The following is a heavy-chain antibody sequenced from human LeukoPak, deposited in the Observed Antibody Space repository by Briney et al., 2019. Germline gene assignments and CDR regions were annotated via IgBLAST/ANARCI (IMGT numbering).Heavy chain of an antibody. CDR1: GYSISSGYY. CDR2: IYHSGST. CDR3: ARRDYDFWSGYYPNYFDY. V-gene: IGHV4-38-2*01. J-gene: IGHJ4*02. D-gene: IGHD3-3*01. Sequence: PSETLSLTCAVSGYSISSGYYWGWIRQPPGKGLEWIGSIYHSGSTYYNPSLKSRVTISVDTSKNQFSLKLSSVTAADTAVYYCARRDYDFWSGYYPNYFDYWGQGTLVTVSS.